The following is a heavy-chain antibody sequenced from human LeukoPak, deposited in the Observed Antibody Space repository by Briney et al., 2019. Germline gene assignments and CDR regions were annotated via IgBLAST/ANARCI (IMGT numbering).Heavy chain of an antibody. V-gene: IGHV4-39*01. CDR1: GGSISSRNYY. J-gene: IGHJ4*02. CDR2: IFYTVNT. Sequence: SETLSLTCSVSGGSISSRNYYWGWIRQPPGKGLEWIGSIFYTVNTYYNPSLRSRVTMSVDTSKNQFSLNLSSVTAADMAVYYCSRHVNTFDYWGQGTLVTVSS. CDR3: SRHVNTFDY.